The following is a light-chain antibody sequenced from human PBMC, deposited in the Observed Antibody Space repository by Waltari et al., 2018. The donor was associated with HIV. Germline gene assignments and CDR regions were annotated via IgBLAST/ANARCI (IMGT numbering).Light chain of an antibody. J-gene: IGLJ3*02. CDR3: AAWDDSLSAWV. CDR1: SPNIGRNY. CDR2: RHN. V-gene: IGLV1-47*01. Sequence: QSVLTQPPSASGTPGQRVTTSCSGSSPNIGRNYVYWYQQFPGTAPKLLIYRHNRRPSGVPDRFSGSKSGTSASLAISGLRSEDEADYYCAAWDDSLSAWVFGGGTKLTVL.